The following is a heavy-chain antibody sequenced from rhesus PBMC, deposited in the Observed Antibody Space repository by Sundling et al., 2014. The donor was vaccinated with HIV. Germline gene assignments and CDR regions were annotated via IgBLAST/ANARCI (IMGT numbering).Heavy chain of an antibody. Sequence: EVQLVESGGGVVQPGGSLRLSCAASGFTFDDYAMHWVRQTPGKGLEWVSGISWSGASTGYADSVKGRFTISRDNAKNSLYLQMNSLRAEDTALYYCARTPHFSGSYYSIFDYWGQGVLVTVSS. D-gene: IGHD3-16*01. CDR2: ISWSGAST. CDR1: GFTFDDYA. CDR3: ARTPHFSGSYYSIFDY. J-gene: IGHJ4*01. V-gene: IGHV3-201*01.